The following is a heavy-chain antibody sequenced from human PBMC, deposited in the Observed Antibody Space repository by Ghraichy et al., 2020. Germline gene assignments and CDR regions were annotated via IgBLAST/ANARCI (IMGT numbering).Heavy chain of an antibody. D-gene: IGHD3-16*01. Sequence: PTLVKPTQTLTLTCTFSGFSLSTSGMCVSWIRQPPGKALEWLARIDWDDDKYYSTSLKTRLTISKDTSKNQVVLTMTNMDPVDTATYYCARTSNSPPFYDYVWGRSPENWYFDLWGRGTLVTVSS. CDR2: IDWDDDK. J-gene: IGHJ2*01. CDR1: GFSLSTSGMC. CDR3: ARTSNSPPFYDYVWGRSPENWYFDL. V-gene: IGHV2-70*11.